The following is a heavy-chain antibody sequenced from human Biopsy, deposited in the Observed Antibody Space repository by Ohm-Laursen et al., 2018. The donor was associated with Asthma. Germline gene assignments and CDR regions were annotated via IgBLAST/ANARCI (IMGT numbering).Heavy chain of an antibody. CDR3: ARGYSGSDRIVYYYSGLEV. CDR2: LIPALGTP. CDR1: GYPFTDYY. V-gene: IGHV1-69*13. Sequence: GASVKVSCKASGYPFTDYYVHWVRQAPGQGLEWMGGLIPALGTPDHAQMFEGRVTITADESTSTAYMELSSLSSEDTAVYYCARGYSGSDRIVYYYSGLEVWGQGTTVTVSS. D-gene: IGHD5-12*01. J-gene: IGHJ6*02.